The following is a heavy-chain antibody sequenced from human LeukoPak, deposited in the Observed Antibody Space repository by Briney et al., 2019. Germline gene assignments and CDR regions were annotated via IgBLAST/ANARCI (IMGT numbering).Heavy chain of an antibody. J-gene: IGHJ5*02. V-gene: IGHV4-34*01. CDR2: INHSGST. D-gene: IGHD6-13*01. CDR1: GGSFSGYY. CDR3: ARAYIAAGWFDP. Sequence: SETLCLTCAVYGGSFSGYYWSWIRQPPGKGLEWIGEINHSGSTNYNPSLKSRVTISVDTSKNQFSLKLSSVTAADTAVYYCARAYIAAGWFDPWGQGTLVTVSS.